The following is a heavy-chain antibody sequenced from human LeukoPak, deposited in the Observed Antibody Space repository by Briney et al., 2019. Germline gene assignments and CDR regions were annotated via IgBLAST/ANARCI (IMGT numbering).Heavy chain of an antibody. CDR3: ARDQGYYGSESTKYYFDY. Sequence: SVKVSCKASGGTFSSYAISWVRQAPGQGLEWMGRIIPILGIANYAQKFQGRVTITADKSTSTAYMELSSLRSEDTAVYYCARDQGYYGSESTKYYFDYWGQGTLVTVSS. V-gene: IGHV1-69*04. D-gene: IGHD3-10*01. CDR1: GGTFSSYA. CDR2: IIPILGIA. J-gene: IGHJ4*02.